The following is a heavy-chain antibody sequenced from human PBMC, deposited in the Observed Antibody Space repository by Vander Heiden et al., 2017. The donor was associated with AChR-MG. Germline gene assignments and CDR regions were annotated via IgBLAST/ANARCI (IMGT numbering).Heavy chain of an antibody. CDR1: GFTFTGYS. CDR3: AMPTSDYGDHDAFDI. D-gene: IGHD4-17*01. J-gene: IGHJ3*02. V-gene: IGHV3-21*01. Sequence: EVPPVESGGGLVKAGGSLRLSCPASGFTFTGYSMHWVRQARGKGLWWVSSISSRSSYIYYADSVKGRFTISRDNAKNQLYLQMNSLSAQDTAVYYCAMPTSDYGDHDAFDIWGEGPMVAVSS. CDR2: ISSRSSYI.